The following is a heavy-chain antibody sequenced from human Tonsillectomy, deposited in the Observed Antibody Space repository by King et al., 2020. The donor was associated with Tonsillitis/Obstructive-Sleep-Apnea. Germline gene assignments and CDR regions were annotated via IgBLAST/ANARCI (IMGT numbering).Heavy chain of an antibody. V-gene: IGHV4-31*03. Sequence: QLQESGPGLVKPSQTLSLTCTVSGGSISSGGYYLSWIRQHPGKGLEWIGYIYYRGSTYYNPSLKSRVTISVYTSKNQFSLKLRSVTAADTAVYYCAREGRYYYDSSGYYQYYFDYWGQGTLVTVSS. J-gene: IGHJ4*02. CDR2: IYYRGST. D-gene: IGHD3-22*01. CDR3: AREGRYYYDSSGYYQYYFDY. CDR1: GGSISSGGYY.